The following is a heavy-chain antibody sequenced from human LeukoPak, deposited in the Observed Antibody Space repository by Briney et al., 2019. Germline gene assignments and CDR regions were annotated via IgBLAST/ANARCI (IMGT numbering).Heavy chain of an antibody. CDR3: ARGRDRSSTSCYLGLGADYYYMDV. CDR2: MNPNSGNT. D-gene: IGHD2-2*01. J-gene: IGHJ6*03. CDR1: GYTFTSYD. V-gene: IGHV1-8*03. Sequence: ASVKVSCKASGYTFTSYDINWVRQATGQGLEWMGWMNPNSGNTGYAQKFQGRVTITRNTSISTAYMELSSLRSEDTAVYYCARGRDRSSTSCYLGLGADYYYMDVWGKGTTVTVSS.